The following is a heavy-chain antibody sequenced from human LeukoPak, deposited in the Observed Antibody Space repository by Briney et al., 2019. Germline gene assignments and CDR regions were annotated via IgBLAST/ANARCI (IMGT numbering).Heavy chain of an antibody. J-gene: IGHJ6*03. CDR2: INPNSGGT. V-gene: IGHV1-2*02. Sequence: GASVKASCKASGYTFTGYYMHWVRQAPGQGLEWMGWINPNSGGTNYAQKFQGRVTMTRDTSISTAYMELSRLKSDDTAIYFCARGRVTEYYYYYYIDVWGKGTTVTVSS. D-gene: IGHD2/OR15-2a*01. CDR3: ARGRVTEYYYYYYIDV. CDR1: GYTFTGYY.